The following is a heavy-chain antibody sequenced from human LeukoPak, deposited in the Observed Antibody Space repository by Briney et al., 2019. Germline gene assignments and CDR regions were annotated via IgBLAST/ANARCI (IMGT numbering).Heavy chain of an antibody. CDR1: GFTFSSYG. D-gene: IGHD3-3*01. CDR3: AKDGGNSTYYDFWSGESYYYYYYYMDV. CDR2: ISYDGSNK. J-gene: IGHJ6*03. Sequence: PGGSLRLSCAASGFTFSSYGMHWVRQAPGKGLEWVAVISYDGSNKYYADSVKGRFTISRDNSKNTLYLQMNSLRAEDTAVYYCAKDGGNSTYYDFWSGESYYYYYYYMDVWGKGTTVTVSS. V-gene: IGHV3-30*18.